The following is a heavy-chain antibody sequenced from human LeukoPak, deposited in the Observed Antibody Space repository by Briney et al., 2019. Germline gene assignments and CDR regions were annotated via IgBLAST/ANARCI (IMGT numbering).Heavy chain of an antibody. D-gene: IGHD6-19*01. CDR3: ARTDRQWSSVDP. CDR2: IYYSGTT. J-gene: IGHJ5*02. CDR1: GYSISVSNW. V-gene: IGHV4-28*01. Sequence: PSDTLSLTCAVSGYSISVSNWWGWIRQPPGKGLEWIGYIYYSGTTYYNPSLKSRVTMSVDTSKNQFSLKLSSVTAVDTAVYYCARTDRQWSSVDPWGQGTLVTVSS.